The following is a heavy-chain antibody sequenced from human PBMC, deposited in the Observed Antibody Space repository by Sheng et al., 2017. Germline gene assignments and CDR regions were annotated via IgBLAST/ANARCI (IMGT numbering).Heavy chain of an antibody. CDR1: GGSISRSSYY. V-gene: IGHV4-39*07. Sequence: QLQLQESGPGLVKPSETLSLTCTVSGGSISRSSYYWGWIRQPPGKGLEWIGSIFYSGSTYYNPSLKSRVTILVDTSKNQFSLKLTSVTAADTAVYYCAREVDIVPTGDYFDYWGQGTLVTVSS. CDR3: AREVDIVPTGDYFDY. D-gene: IGHD5-12*01. J-gene: IGHJ4*02. CDR2: IFYSGST.